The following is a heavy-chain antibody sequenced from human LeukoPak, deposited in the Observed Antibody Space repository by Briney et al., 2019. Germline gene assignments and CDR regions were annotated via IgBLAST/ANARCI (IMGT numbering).Heavy chain of an antibody. CDR3: ARGDHYYYDSSGYYTY. CDR1: GYTFTSYV. Sequence: GASVKVSCEASGYTFTSYVISWVRQAPGQGLEWMGWISAYNGNTNYAQKLQGRVTMTTDTSTSTAYMELRSLRSDDTAVYYCARGDHYYYDSSGYYTYWGQGTLVTVSS. CDR2: ISAYNGNT. J-gene: IGHJ4*02. D-gene: IGHD3-22*01. V-gene: IGHV1-18*01.